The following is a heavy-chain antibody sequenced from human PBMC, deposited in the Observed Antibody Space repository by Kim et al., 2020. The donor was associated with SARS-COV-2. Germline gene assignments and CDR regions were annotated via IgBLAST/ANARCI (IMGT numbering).Heavy chain of an antibody. CDR3: AKDENDYGSMGIPHYYYGMDV. J-gene: IGHJ6*02. V-gene: IGHV3-23*01. CDR1: GFTFSSYA. CDR2: ISGSGGST. Sequence: GGSLRLSCAASGFTFSSYAMSWVRQAPGKGLEWVSAISGSGGSTYYADSVKGRFTISRDNSKNTLYLQMNSLRAEDTAVYYCAKDENDYGSMGIPHYYYGMDVWGQGTTVTVSS. D-gene: IGHD4-17*01.